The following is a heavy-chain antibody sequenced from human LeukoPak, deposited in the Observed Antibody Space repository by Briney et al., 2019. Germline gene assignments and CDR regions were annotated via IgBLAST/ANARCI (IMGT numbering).Heavy chain of an antibody. V-gene: IGHV3-48*03. D-gene: IGHD6-13*01. Sequence: GGSLRLSCAASGFTFSSYEMNWVRRAPGKGLEWVSYISSSGSTIYYADSVKGRFTISRDNAKNSLYLQMNSLRAEDTAVYYCATFSSSWYLFDYWGQGTLVTVSS. CDR1: GFTFSSYE. CDR3: ATFSSSWYLFDY. CDR2: ISSSGSTI. J-gene: IGHJ4*02.